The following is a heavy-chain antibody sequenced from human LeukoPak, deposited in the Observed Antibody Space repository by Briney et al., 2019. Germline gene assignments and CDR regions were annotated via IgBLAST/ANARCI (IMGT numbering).Heavy chain of an antibody. V-gene: IGHV4-39*01. J-gene: IGHJ6*03. D-gene: IGHD5-24*01. Sequence: SQTLSLTCTVSGGSITSSSYYWGWIRQPPGKGLERIGSVYYSGSTYYNPSLKSRVTMSVDTSKNQFSLKLSSVTAADTAVYYCARHSTSPVHGMAYYYYMDVWGKGTTVTISS. CDR3: ARHSTSPVHGMAYYYYMDV. CDR2: VYYSGST. CDR1: GGSITSSSYY.